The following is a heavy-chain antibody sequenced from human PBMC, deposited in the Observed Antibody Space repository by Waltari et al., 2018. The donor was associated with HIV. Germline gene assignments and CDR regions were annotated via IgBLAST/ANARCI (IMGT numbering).Heavy chain of an antibody. D-gene: IGHD2-2*02. J-gene: IGHJ4*02. CDR1: GDSVTTRESY. V-gene: IGHV4-61*08. Sequence: QVQLQESGPGPVKPSETLSLTCTVSGDSVTTRESYWSWIRQPPGKGLEWLGYIYYLGSTNYNPSLMSRAFMSADTSKNQFSLRLISVTPEDTAVYYCARGGGYNPFDSWGRGTLVTVSS. CDR2: IYYLGST. CDR3: ARGGGYNPFDS.